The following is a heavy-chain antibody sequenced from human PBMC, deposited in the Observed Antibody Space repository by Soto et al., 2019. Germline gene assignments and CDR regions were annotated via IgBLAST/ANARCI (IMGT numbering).Heavy chain of an antibody. CDR2: IYYSGST. CDR3: AREGSSGVRNYGMDV. V-gene: IGHV4-30-4*02. D-gene: IGHD6-13*01. J-gene: IGHJ6*02. Sequence: SDTLSVTWTVSGGSISSGDYYWSWIRQPPGKGLEWIGYIYYSGSTYYNPSLKSRVTISVDTSKNQFSLKLSSVTAADTAVYYCAREGSSGVRNYGMDVWGQGTTVTVSS. CDR1: GGSISSGDYY.